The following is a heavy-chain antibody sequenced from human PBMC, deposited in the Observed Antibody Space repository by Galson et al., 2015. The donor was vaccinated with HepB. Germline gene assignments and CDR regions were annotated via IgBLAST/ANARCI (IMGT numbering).Heavy chain of an antibody. CDR1: RFTFSTYA. Sequence: SLRLSCAASRFTFSTYAMHWVRQAPGKGLEWLSFISSDGSSTYYTDSVKGRFTISRDNSKNTLYLQMDSLRVEDTATYYCATPYHTGDFGFWGQGTLVTVSS. CDR2: ISSDGSST. CDR3: ATPYHTGDFGF. J-gene: IGHJ4*02. V-gene: IGHV3-30*14. D-gene: IGHD3-3*01.